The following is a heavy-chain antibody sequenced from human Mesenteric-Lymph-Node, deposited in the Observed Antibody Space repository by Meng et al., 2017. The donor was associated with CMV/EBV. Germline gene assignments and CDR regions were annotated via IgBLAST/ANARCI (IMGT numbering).Heavy chain of an antibody. J-gene: IGHJ4*02. CDR2: ISGTGNSI. D-gene: IGHD1/OR15-1a*01. CDR1: GFSFSDSY. Sequence: LSCAAAGFSFSDSYMNWIRQTPGKGLEWVSYISGTGNSINYADSVKGRFTISRDNAKKSLYLEMHSLRAEDTAVYYCAKTTHHYFDSWGQG. V-gene: IGHV3-11*01. CDR3: AKTTHHYFDS.